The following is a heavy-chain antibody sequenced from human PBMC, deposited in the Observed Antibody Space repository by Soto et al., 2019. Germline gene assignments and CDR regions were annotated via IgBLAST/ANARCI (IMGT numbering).Heavy chain of an antibody. V-gene: IGHV3-48*01. CDR3: ARQQATVTDYCFDY. CDR1: GFTFSSYS. D-gene: IGHD4-17*01. CDR2: ISSSSSTI. J-gene: IGHJ4*02. Sequence: GGSLRLSCAASGFTFSSYSMNWVRQAPGKGLEWVSYISSSSSTIYYADSVKGRFTISRDNAKNSLYLQMNSLRAEDTAVYYCARQQATVTDYCFDYWGQGTLVTVSS.